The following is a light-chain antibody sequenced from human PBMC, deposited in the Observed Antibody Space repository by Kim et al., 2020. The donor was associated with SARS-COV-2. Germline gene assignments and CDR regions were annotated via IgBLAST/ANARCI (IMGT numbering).Light chain of an antibody. CDR2: DAS. J-gene: IGKJ1*01. CDR3: QQYNNYSET. V-gene: IGKV1-5*01. CDR1: QSTSTW. Sequence: DIQMTQSPPTVSASIGDRVVITCRASQSTSTWLAWYQQKPGTAPKLLISDASTLESGVPSRFNGSGSGTEFTLTISSLQPDGFATYYCQQYNNYSETFGQGTKVDIK.